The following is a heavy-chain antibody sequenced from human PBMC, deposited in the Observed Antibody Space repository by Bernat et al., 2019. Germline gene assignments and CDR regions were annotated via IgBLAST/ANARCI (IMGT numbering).Heavy chain of an antibody. V-gene: IGHV1-3*01. CDR1: GYTFTSYA. CDR2: INAGNGNT. J-gene: IGHJ5*02. Sequence: QVQLVQSGAEVKKPGASVKVSCKASGYTFTSYAMHWVRQAPGQRLEWMGWINAGNGNTKYSQKFQGRVTITRDTSASTADMELSSLRSEDTAVYYCARDRGYCSSTSCYADNWFDPWGQGTLVTVSS. D-gene: IGHD2-2*01. CDR3: ARDRGYCSSTSCYADNWFDP.